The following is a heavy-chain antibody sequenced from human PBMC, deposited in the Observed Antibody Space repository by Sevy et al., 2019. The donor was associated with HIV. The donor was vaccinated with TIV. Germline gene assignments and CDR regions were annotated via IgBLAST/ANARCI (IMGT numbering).Heavy chain of an antibody. V-gene: IGHV1-18*01. Sequence: ASVKVSCKASGYTFTSYGISWVRQAPGQGLEWMGWISAYNGNTNYAQKLQGRVTMTTDTSTNTAYMELRSLRSDDTAVYYCAQYLYYYGMDVWGQGTTVTVSS. CDR1: GYTFTSYG. D-gene: IGHD2-2*01. CDR2: ISAYNGNT. J-gene: IGHJ6*02. CDR3: AQYLYYYGMDV.